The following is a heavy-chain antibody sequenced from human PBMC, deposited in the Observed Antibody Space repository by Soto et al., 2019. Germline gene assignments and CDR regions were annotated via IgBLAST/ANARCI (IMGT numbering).Heavy chain of an antibody. V-gene: IGHV1-46*01. CDR3: AREGTVTTKDYYYYYGMDV. D-gene: IGHD4-4*01. CDR2: INPSGGST. J-gene: IGHJ6*02. Sequence: VKVSCKASGYTFTSYYMHWVRQAPGQGLEWMGIINPSGGSTSYAQKFQGRVTITRDTSTSTVYMELSSLRSEDTAVYYCAREGTVTTKDYYYYYGMDVWGQGTTVTVSS. CDR1: GYTFTSYY.